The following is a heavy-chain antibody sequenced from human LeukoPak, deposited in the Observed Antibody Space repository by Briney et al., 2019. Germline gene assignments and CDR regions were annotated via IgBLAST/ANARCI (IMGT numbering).Heavy chain of an antibody. Sequence: KPSETLSLTCSVSGGFISNYYWSWIRQPAGKGLEWIGRISTSGNTNYNPSLKSRDTMSVDTSKNQFFLNLNSVTAADTAVYYCARDSRYYDFWSGYLDYWGQGTLVTVSS. V-gene: IGHV4-4*07. CDR3: ARDSRYYDFWSGYLDY. CDR1: GGFISNYY. CDR2: ISTSGNT. D-gene: IGHD3-3*01. J-gene: IGHJ4*02.